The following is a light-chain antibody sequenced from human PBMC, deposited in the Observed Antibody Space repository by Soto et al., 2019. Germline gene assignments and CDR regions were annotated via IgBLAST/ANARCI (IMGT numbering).Light chain of an antibody. CDR2: EAT. CDR3: QQYNNWPS. V-gene: IGKV1-12*01. J-gene: IGKJ5*01. Sequence: DIPMTQSPSSVYASVGDTVTITCRASQGLKFLAWYQQKPGKAPRLLIYEATNLQSGVPPRFSGSGSGTEFTLTISSLQSEDFAVYYCQQYNNWPSFGQGTRLEIK. CDR1: QGLKF.